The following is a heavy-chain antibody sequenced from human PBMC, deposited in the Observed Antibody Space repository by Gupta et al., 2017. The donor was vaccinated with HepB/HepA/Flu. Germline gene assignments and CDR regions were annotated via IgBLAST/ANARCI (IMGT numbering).Heavy chain of an antibody. J-gene: IGHJ4*02. CDR3: ARRSPHTKQGGFDY. Sequence: QVQLQQWGAGLLKPSETLSLTCALNDGSFSGYYWSWIRQSPKKGLEWIGDINLSGNTNYSPSLKSRVSISLDTSKNEFSLTLTSVTAADTALYYCARRSPHTKQGGFDYWGQGTLVTVSS. V-gene: IGHV4-34*01. D-gene: IGHD2-8*01. CDR2: INLSGNT. CDR1: DGSFSGYY.